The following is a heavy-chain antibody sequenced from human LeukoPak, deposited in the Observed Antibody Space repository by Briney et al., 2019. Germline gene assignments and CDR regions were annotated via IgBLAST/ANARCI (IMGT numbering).Heavy chain of an antibody. J-gene: IGHJ4*02. D-gene: IGHD2-15*01. CDR1: GFTFSSYA. V-gene: IGHV3-64D*06. CDR3: AYSDFDY. Sequence: GGSLRLSCSASGFTFSSYAMYWVRQAPGKGLEYVSAISSDGGSTYYADSVKGRFIISRDNSKNTVSLQMSSLRDEDTAVYYCAYSDFDYWGQETLLTVSS. CDR2: ISSDGGST.